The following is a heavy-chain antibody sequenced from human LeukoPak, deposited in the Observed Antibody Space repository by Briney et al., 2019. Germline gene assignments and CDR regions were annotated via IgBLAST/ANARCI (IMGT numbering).Heavy chain of an antibody. Sequence: GASVKVSCKASGYTFTSYGISWVRQAPGQGLEWMGWMNPNSGNTGYAQKFQGRVTMTRNTSISTAYMELSSLRSEDTAVYYCARGRSYSSSWYGAFDIWGQGTMVTVSS. CDR1: GYTFTSYG. CDR3: ARGRSYSSSWYGAFDI. V-gene: IGHV1-8*02. J-gene: IGHJ3*02. CDR2: MNPNSGNT. D-gene: IGHD6-13*01.